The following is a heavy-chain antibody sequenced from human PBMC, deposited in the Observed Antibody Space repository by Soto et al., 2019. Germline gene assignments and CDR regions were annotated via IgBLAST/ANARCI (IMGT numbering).Heavy chain of an antibody. D-gene: IGHD6-13*01. V-gene: IGHV3-7*03. CDR1: GFTFSNYW. CDR3: ARVDTSSWYRPFDY. Sequence: GGSLRLSCAASGFTFSNYWMTWVRQAPGKGLEWVASVKEDGSDGSENKYVDSVKGRFTISRDNAKNSLYLQMNSLRAEDTAVYYCARVDTSSWYRPFDYWGQGTLVTVSS. CDR2: VKEDGSDGSEN. J-gene: IGHJ4*02.